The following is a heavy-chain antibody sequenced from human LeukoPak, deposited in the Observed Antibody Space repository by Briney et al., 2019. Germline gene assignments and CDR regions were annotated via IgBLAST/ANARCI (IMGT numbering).Heavy chain of an antibody. D-gene: IGHD2-2*01. Sequence: VSEKVSCKTSGYTFTGSYLHWVRQVPGQGLEWMGWTNPSTGGTKSAQQFEGRVTMTRDTSNTTEYLELRSLRLDDTATYYCARGGAFCSITTCHEFDHWGQGTLVMVS. J-gene: IGHJ4*02. CDR3: ARGGAFCSITTCHEFDH. CDR2: TNPSTGGT. CDR1: GYTFTGSY. V-gene: IGHV1-2*02.